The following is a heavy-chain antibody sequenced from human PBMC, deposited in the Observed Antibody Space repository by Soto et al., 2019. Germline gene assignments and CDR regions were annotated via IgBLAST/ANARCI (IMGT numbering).Heavy chain of an antibody. Sequence: QVQLVESGGGVVQPGRSLRLSCAASGFTFSSYGMHWVRQAPGKGLEWVAVISYDGSNKYYADSVKGRFTISRDNSKNTLYLQMNSLRAEDTAVYYCAKEPYYYDSSGYLFDYWGQGTLVTVSS. CDR2: ISYDGSNK. D-gene: IGHD3-22*01. CDR1: GFTFSSYG. J-gene: IGHJ4*02. CDR3: AKEPYYYDSSGYLFDY. V-gene: IGHV3-30*18.